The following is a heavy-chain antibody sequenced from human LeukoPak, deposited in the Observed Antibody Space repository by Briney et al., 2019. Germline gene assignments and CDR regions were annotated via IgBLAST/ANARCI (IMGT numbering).Heavy chain of an antibody. CDR1: GFIFSSYW. CDR3: ARSEYSNCDY. J-gene: IGHJ4*02. V-gene: IGHV3-7*02. CDR2: INQAGSEK. Sequence: GGSLRLSCAASGFIFSSYWMSWVRQAPGKGLEWVANINQAGSEKYYVDSVKGRFTISRDNAKNSLYLQMNSLRDEDTAVYYCARSEYSNCDYWGQGTLVTVSS. D-gene: IGHD2/OR15-2a*01.